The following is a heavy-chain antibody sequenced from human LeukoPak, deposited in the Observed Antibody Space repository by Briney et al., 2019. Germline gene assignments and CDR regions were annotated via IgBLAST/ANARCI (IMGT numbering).Heavy chain of an antibody. CDR2: TSSSDDGT. CDR1: GFTFSSDA. J-gene: IGHJ4*02. D-gene: IGHD2-21*01. CDR3: ARAPVTSCRGAFCYPFDY. Sequence: GGSLRLSCAASGFTFSSDAMSWVRQAPGKGLEWVSATSSSDDGTYYADSVRGRFTISRDNSKNTLYLQMNRLRVEDAALYYCARAPVTSCRGAFCYPFDYWGQGILVTVSS. V-gene: IGHV3-23*01.